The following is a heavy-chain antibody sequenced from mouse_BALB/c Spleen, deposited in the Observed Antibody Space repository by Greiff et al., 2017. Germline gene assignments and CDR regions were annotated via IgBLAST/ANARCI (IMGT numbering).Heavy chain of an antibody. CDR1: GFTFSDYY. D-gene: IGHD4-1*01. CDR2: ISDGGSYT. J-gene: IGHJ4*01. V-gene: IGHV5-4*02. CDR3: ANWDVDDYAMDY. Sequence: EVQGVESGGGLVKPGGSLKLSCAASGFTFSDYYMYWVRQTPEKRLEWVATISDGGSYTYYPDSVKGRFTISRDNAKNNLYLQMSSLKSEDTAMYYCANWDVDDYAMDYWGQGTSVTVSS.